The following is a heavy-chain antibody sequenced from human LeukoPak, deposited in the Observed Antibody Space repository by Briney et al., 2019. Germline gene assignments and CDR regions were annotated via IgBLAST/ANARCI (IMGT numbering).Heavy chain of an antibody. Sequence: PGGSLRLSCAASGFTFSSYAMSWVRQAPGKGLEWVSAISGSGGSTYYADSVKGRFTISRDNAKNSLYLQMNSLRAEDTAVYYCARDIAVLLGFDYWGQGTLVTVSS. J-gene: IGHJ4*02. CDR2: ISGSGGST. CDR1: GFTFSSYA. V-gene: IGHV3-23*01. D-gene: IGHD6-19*01. CDR3: ARDIAVLLGFDY.